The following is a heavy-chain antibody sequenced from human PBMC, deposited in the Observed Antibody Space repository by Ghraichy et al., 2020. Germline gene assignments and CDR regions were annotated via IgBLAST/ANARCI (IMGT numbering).Heavy chain of an antibody. Sequence: ETLSLTCAVYGGSFSGYYWSWIRQPPGKGLEWIGEINHSGSTNYNPSLKSRVTISIDTSKNQFSLKLSSVTTADTAVYYCARGGMILEMATITDPFDIWGQGTMVTFSS. J-gene: IGHJ3*02. CDR2: INHSGST. CDR1: GGSFSGYY. V-gene: IGHV4-34*01. D-gene: IGHD5-24*01. CDR3: ARGGMILEMATITDPFDI.